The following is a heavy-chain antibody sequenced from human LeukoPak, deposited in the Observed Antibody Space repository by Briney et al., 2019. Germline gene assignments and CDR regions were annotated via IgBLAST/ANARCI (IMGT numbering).Heavy chain of an antibody. CDR2: INQDGSAE. CDR1: GFTFSSYS. D-gene: IGHD4-17*01. J-gene: IGHJ4*02. Sequence: GGSLRLSCAASGFTFSSYSMSWVRQAPGKGLDWVASINQDGSAEYYVDSVRGRFTISRDNAKNSLYLQVNSLRVDDTAVHYCVRLFGGVTTFDYWGQGTLVTVSS. V-gene: IGHV3-7*01. CDR3: VRLFGGVTTFDY.